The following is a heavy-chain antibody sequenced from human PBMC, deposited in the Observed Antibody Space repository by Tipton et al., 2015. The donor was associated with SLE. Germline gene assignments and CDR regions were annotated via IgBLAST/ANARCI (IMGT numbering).Heavy chain of an antibody. D-gene: IGHD3-10*01. CDR2: INSDGSGT. Sequence: LSLTCAVYGGSFSGYYWSWIRQPPGKGLVWVSRINSDGSGTTYADSVKGRFTISRDNAKNTLYLQMNSLRAEDTAVYYCSRDRDPYYYYGMDVWGQGTTVTVSS. CDR3: SRDRDPYYYYGMDV. V-gene: IGHV3-74*01. CDR1: GGSFSGYY. J-gene: IGHJ6*02.